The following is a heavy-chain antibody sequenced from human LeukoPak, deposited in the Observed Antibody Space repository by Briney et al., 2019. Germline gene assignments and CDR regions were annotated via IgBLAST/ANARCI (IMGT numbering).Heavy chain of an antibody. V-gene: IGHV4-34*01. J-gene: IGHJ4*02. CDR3: ARDRRQQLVPLDY. CDR1: GGSFSGYY. D-gene: IGHD6-13*01. CDR2: INHSGST. Sequence: SETLSLTCAVYGGSFSGYYWSWIRQPPGKGLEWIGEINHSGSTNYNPSLKSRVTISVDKSKNQFSLKLSSVTAADTAVYYCARDRRQQLVPLDYWGQGTLVTVSS.